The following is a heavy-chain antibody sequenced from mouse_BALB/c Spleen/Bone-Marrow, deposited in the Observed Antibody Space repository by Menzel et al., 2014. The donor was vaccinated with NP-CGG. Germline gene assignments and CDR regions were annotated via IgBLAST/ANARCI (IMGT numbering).Heavy chain of an antibody. CDR1: GFTFTDYY. CDR2: IRNKANGYTT. Sequence: EVQGVESGGGLVQPGGSLRLSCATSGFTFTDYYMSWVRQPPGKALEWLGFIRNKANGYTTEYSASVKGRFTISRDNSQSILYLQMNTLRAEDSATYYCARDRHYGNYYWYFDVWGAGTTVTVSS. J-gene: IGHJ1*01. D-gene: IGHD2-1*01. V-gene: IGHV7-3*02. CDR3: ARDRHYGNYYWYFDV.